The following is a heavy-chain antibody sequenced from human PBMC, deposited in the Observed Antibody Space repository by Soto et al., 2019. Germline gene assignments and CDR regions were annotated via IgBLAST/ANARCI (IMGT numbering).Heavy chain of an antibody. D-gene: IGHD3-10*01. J-gene: IGHJ4*02. CDR2: INVYNGNT. CDR3: ARDTSRGEYDY. CDR1: GYTFTSYG. Sequence: QVQLVQSGAEVKKPGASVKVSCKASGYTFTSYGISWVRQAPGQGLEWMGWINVYNGNTNYAQKLQGRVTITTDTTTSTAYLELRSLRSDDTAVYFCARDTSRGEYDYWGQGTLVTASS. V-gene: IGHV1-18*01.